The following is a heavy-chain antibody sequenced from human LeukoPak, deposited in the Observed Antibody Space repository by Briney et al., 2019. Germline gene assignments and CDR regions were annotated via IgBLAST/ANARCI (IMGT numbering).Heavy chain of an antibody. CDR3: AREGGVGPTAPPDYYSYQMDI. D-gene: IGHD1-26*01. J-gene: IGHJ6*03. CDR2: ISPYTTKT. V-gene: IGHV1-18*01. Sequence: ASVKVSCKASGYTFISYGITWVRQAPGQGLEWMGWISPYTTKTNYAQSLQGRVTITPDTSTSTAYMELRSLRSDDTAVYYCAREGGVGPTAPPDYYSYQMDIWGKGTTVTVSS. CDR1: GYTFISYG.